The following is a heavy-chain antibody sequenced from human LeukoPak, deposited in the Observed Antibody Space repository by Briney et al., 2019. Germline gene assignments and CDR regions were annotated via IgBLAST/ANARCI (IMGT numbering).Heavy chain of an antibody. V-gene: IGHV4-59*01. J-gene: IGHJ3*02. CDR2: IYYRGST. CDR1: GGSISSYY. Sequence: PSETLSLTCTGSGGSISSYYWSWIRQPPGKGLEWIGYIYYRGSTNYNPSLKSRVTISVNTSKNQFSLKLSSVTAADTAVYYCARERSFGVVIISDDAFDIWGQGTMVTVSS. CDR3: ARERSFGVVIISDDAFDI. D-gene: IGHD3-3*01.